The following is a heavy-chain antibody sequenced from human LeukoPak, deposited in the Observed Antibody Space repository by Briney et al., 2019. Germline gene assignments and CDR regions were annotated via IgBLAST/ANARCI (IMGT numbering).Heavy chain of an antibody. J-gene: IGHJ3*02. CDR2: IYNGGGT. V-gene: IGHV3-66*04. Sequence: GGSLRLSCEASEFTVSSNYMIWVRQAPGKGLECVSVIYNGGGTYYADSVKGRFIISRDNSKNTLYLQMNSLRVEDTAVYYCARRDVNRAFDIWGQGTMVTVSS. CDR3: ARRDVNRAFDI. CDR1: EFTVSSNY. D-gene: IGHD2/OR15-2a*01.